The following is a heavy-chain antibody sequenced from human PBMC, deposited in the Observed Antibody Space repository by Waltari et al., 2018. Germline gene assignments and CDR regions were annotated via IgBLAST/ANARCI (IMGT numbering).Heavy chain of an antibody. CDR2: MNPNSGNT. Sequence: QVQLVQSGAEVKKPGASVKVSCKASGYTFTSYDINWVRPATGQGLEWMGGMNPNSGNTGYAQEFQGRVTITRNTSISTAYRELGSLRSEDTAVYYCARRTEDYGDYDYWGQGTLVTVSS. CDR1: GYTFTSYD. CDR3: ARRTEDYGDYDY. D-gene: IGHD4-17*01. V-gene: IGHV1-8*03. J-gene: IGHJ4*02.